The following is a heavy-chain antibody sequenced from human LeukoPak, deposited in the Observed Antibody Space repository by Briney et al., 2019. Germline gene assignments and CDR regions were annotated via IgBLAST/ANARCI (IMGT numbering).Heavy chain of an antibody. CDR2: IYYSGST. V-gene: IGHV4-59*01. Sequence: SETLSLTCTVSGGSISSYYWSWIRQPPGKGLEWIGYIYYSGSTNYNPSLKSRVTISVDTSKNQFSLKLSSVTAADTAVYYCARAPLWFGIPFDPWGREPWSPSPQ. CDR3: ARAPLWFGIPFDP. J-gene: IGHJ5*02. CDR1: GGSISSYY. D-gene: IGHD3-10*01.